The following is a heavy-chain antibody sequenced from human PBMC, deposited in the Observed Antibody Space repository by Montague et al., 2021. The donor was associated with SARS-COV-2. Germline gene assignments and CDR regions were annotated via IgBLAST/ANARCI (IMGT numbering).Heavy chain of an antibody. CDR2: IYSSGST. D-gene: IGHD3-16*01. J-gene: IGHJ4*02. Sequence: SETLSLTCTVSGGSMRSYYWSWIWQPAGQGLEWIGRIYSSGSTNYNPSLNSRITMSVDTSRNQFSLKVTSVTAADTAVYYCARDLGAPDCYFDSWGQGTLVTVSS. CDR3: ARDLGAPDCYFDS. V-gene: IGHV4-4*07. CDR1: GGSMRSYY.